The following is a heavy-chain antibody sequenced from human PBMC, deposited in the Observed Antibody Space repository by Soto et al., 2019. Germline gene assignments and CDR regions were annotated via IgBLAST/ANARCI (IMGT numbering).Heavy chain of an antibody. J-gene: IGHJ4*02. V-gene: IGHV4-4*07. CDR1: GGSISSYY. Sequence: QVQLQESGPGLLKPSETLSLTCTVSGGSISSYYWSWIRQPAGKGLEWIGRIYTSGSTNYNPYLKSRVTMSVDTCKTQFSLKRSPVSAADTAVYYCARACSSNSCYDVFDYWGQGTLVTVSS. CDR2: IYTSGST. D-gene: IGHD2-2*01. CDR3: ARACSSNSCYDVFDY.